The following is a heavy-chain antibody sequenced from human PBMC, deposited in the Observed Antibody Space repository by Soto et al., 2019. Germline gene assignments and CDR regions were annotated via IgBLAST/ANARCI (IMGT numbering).Heavy chain of an antibody. CDR2: ISAYNGNT. CDR3: ARGDRTTGTSNWFDP. CDR1: GYTFTSYG. V-gene: IGHV1-18*01. J-gene: IGHJ5*02. D-gene: IGHD1-1*01. Sequence: QVQLVQSGAEVKKPGASVKVSCKASGYTFTSYGISWVRQAPGQGLEWMGWISAYNGNTNYAQKLQGRVTMTTDTTTSTDYMELRSLRSDDTAVYYCARGDRTTGTSNWFDPWGQGTLVTVSS.